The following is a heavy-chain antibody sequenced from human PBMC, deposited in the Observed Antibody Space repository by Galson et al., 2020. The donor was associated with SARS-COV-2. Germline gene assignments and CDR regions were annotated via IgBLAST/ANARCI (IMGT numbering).Heavy chain of an antibody. V-gene: IGHV3-74*01. J-gene: IGHJ4*02. CDR2: INTDGSST. CDR1: GFTFSSYW. CDR3: EGTSGSYPSPN. D-gene: IGHD1-26*01. Sequence: GESLKISCAASGFTFSSYWMHWVRQPPGKGLVWVSRINTDGSSTSYMDSVKRRFTISRDNAKNTLYLQMNSLRAEDTAVYYCEGTSGSYPSPNWGQGTLVTVSA.